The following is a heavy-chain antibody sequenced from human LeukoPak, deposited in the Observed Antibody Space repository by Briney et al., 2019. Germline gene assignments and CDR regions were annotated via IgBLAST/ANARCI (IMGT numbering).Heavy chain of an antibody. J-gene: IGHJ5*02. V-gene: IGHV4-59*12. CDR3: ARDSYYYDSSGKGFDP. Sequence: PSETLSLTCTVSGGSISSYYWSWIRQPPGKGLEWIGYIYYSGSTNYNPSLKSRVTISVDTSKNQFSLKLSSVTAADTAVYYCARDSYYYDSSGKGFDPWGQGTLVTVSS. CDR1: GGSISSYY. D-gene: IGHD3-22*01. CDR2: IYYSGST.